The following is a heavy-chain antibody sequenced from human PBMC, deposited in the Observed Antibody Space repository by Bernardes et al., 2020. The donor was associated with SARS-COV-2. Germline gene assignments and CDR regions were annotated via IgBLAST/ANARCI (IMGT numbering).Heavy chain of an antibody. Sequence: ETLSLTCTVSGGSISSYYWSWIRQPAGKGLEWIGRIYTSGSTNYNPSLKSRVTMSVDTSKNQFSLKLSSVTAADTAVYYCARDSGDIVVVPAAIYYYYYGMDVWGQGTTVTVSS. CDR2: IYTSGST. CDR3: ARDSGDIVVVPAAIYYYYYGMDV. J-gene: IGHJ6*02. CDR1: GGSISSYY. D-gene: IGHD2-2*02. V-gene: IGHV4-4*07.